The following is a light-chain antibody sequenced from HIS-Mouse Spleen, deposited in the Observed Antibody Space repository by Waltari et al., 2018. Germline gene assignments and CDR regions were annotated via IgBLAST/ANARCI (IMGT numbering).Light chain of an antibody. CDR3: SSYTSSSTLEV. Sequence: QSALTQPASVPGSPGQSITISCTGPSSDVGGYKYVPRYQQHPGKAPKLMIYDVSNRPSGVSNRFSGSKSGNTASLTISGLQAEDEADYYCSSYTSSSTLEVFGGGTKLTVL. J-gene: IGLJ3*02. V-gene: IGLV2-14*03. CDR1: SSDVGGYKY. CDR2: DVS.